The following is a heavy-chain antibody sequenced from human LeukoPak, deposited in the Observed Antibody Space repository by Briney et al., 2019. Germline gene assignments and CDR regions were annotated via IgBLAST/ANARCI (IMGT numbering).Heavy chain of an antibody. J-gene: IGHJ4*02. CDR1: GFTFSDYY. D-gene: IGHD6-13*01. CDR2: IRYEGTYQ. Sequence: PGGSLRLSCAASGFTFSDYYMSWIRQAPGKGLEWVAVIRYEGTYQYYADSVKGRFTISRDNSKNTLHLQMDSLRAEDTAVYYCARWDITAADIDYWGQGTLVTVSS. V-gene: IGHV3-33*08. CDR3: ARWDITAADIDY.